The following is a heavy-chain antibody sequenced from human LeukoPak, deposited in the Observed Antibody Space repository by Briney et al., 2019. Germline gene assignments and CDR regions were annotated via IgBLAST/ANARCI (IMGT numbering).Heavy chain of an antibody. V-gene: IGHV1-69*13. CDR3: ARGKNDFWSGYYYDAFDI. CDR1: GGTFSSYA. D-gene: IGHD3-3*01. Sequence: SVKVSCKASGGTFSSYAISWVRQAPGQGLEWMGGIIPIFGTANYAQKFQGRVTITADESTSTAYMELSSLRSEDTAVYYCARGKNDFWSGYYYDAFDIWGQGTMVTVS. J-gene: IGHJ3*02. CDR2: IIPIFGTA.